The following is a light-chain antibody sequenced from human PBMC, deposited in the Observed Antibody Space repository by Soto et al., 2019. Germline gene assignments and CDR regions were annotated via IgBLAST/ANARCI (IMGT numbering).Light chain of an antibody. Sequence: EIVMTQSPATLSVSPGERATLSCRASQSVSNNLAWYQQTPGQAPRLLIYGASTRATGIPARFSGSGSGTDFTLTISCLQSEDFATYYCQQYYSFPLTFGGGTKVDIK. V-gene: IGKV3-15*01. J-gene: IGKJ4*01. CDR2: GAS. CDR1: QSVSNN. CDR3: QQYYSFPLT.